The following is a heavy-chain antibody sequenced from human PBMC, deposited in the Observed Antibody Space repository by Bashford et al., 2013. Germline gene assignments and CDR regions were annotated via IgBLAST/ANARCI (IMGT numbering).Heavy chain of an antibody. D-gene: IGHD6-13*01. CDR3: ASVYSSSWYV. CDR1: GDSFSSYY. V-gene: IGHV4-4*07. CDR2: RYQWER. J-gene: IGHJ4*02. Sequence: SSETLSLTCTVSGDSFSSYYWTWIRQPPEGTGVDWAYRYQWERQLQPSLKTRVTISVDTSKSQFSLRMRSVTAADTAIYYCASVYSSSWYVWGQGTLVTVSS.